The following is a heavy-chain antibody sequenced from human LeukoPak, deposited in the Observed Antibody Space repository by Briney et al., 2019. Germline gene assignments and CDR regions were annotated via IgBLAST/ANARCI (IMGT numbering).Heavy chain of an antibody. D-gene: IGHD6-6*01. J-gene: IGHJ4*02. CDR3: AKDRVPTTHSSPYYFDY. CDR2: IRGSGSST. CDR1: VFTFSSYA. Sequence: GGPQRLPCAPSVFTFSSYAMSWVRQSPGKGREWVSSIRGSGSSTYYADSVKGRFTISGDNSKNTLYLQMNSLRAEDTAVYYCAKDRVPTTHSSPYYFDYWGQGTLVTVSS. V-gene: IGHV3-23*01.